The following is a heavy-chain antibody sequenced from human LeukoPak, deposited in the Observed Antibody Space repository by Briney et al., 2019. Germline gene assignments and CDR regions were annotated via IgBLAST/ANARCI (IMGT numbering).Heavy chain of an antibody. CDR3: AKGDDIVKHPTRAYYFDI. J-gene: IGHJ4*02. D-gene: IGHD2-21*01. Sequence: GGSLRLSCAASGFIFSRHAMSWVRQAPGKGLEWVSTTGLESVHTLCADSVQGRFTVSRDNSRNTLDLQMDNLRVDDTAVYYCAKGDDIVKHPTRAYYFDIWGQGTLVTVSS. V-gene: IGHV3-23*01. CDR2: TGLESVHT. CDR1: GFIFSRHA.